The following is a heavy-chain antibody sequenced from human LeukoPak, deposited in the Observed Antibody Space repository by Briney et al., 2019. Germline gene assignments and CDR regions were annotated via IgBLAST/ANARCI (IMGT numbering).Heavy chain of an antibody. J-gene: IGHJ4*02. D-gene: IGHD4-17*01. V-gene: IGHV4-59*08. CDR3: ARGIMTTVTTSPFDY. CDR1: GGSFRGYY. CDR2: LYYSGST. Sequence: SETLSLNCAVYGGSFRGYYWSWIPQPPGKGLEGIGYLYYSGSTNYNPSLKSRVTISVDTSKNQFSLKLSSVTAADTAVYYCARGIMTTVTTSPFDYWGQGTLVTVSS.